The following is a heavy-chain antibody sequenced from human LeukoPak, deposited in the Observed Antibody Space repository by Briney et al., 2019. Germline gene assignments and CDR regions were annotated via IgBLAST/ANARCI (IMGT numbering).Heavy chain of an antibody. V-gene: IGHV3-11*04. D-gene: IGHD2-15*01. Sequence: PGGSLRLSCAASGFRFSDFFMTWIRQAPGKGLESVSYISSPGSTIYYADSVRGRFTISRDNAKNLLYLQMNSLTPKDTAVYYCARGGGPHFYLDSWGQGTLVTVSS. J-gene: IGHJ4*02. CDR1: GFRFSDFF. CDR3: ARGGGPHFYLDS. CDR2: ISSPGSTI.